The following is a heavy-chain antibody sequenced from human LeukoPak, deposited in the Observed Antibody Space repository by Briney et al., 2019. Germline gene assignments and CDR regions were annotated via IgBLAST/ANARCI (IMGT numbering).Heavy chain of an antibody. CDR2: INPNSGGT. CDR1: GYTFTGYY. J-gene: IGHJ6*03. Sequence: ASVKVSCKASGYTFTGYYMHWVRQAPGQGLEWMGWINPNSGGTNYAQKFQGRVTMTRDTSISTAYMELSRLRSDDTAVYYCARAHSSGWRDYYYYYMDVWGKGTTVTVSS. D-gene: IGHD6-19*01. CDR3: ARAHSSGWRDYYYYYMDV. V-gene: IGHV1-2*02.